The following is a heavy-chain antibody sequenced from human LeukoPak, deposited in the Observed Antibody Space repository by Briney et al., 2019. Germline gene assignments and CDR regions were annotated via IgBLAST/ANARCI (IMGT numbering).Heavy chain of an antibody. CDR1: GFTFTIYE. CDR3: ARDGVAGARDI. D-gene: IGHD6-13*01. V-gene: IGHV3-74*01. J-gene: IGHJ3*02. Sequence: PGGSLRLSCAASGFTFTIYEMNWVRQAPGKGLVWVSRINSDGSSTDYADSVKGRFTISRDNAKDTLYLQMNSLRAEDTAVYYCARDGVAGARDIWGQGTMVTVSS. CDR2: INSDGSST.